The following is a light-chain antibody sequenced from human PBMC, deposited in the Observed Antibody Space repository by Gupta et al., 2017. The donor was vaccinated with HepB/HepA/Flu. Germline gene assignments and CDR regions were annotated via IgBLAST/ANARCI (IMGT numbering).Light chain of an antibody. CDR3: NSQDSSRNNLL. J-gene: IGLJ2*01. CDR1: GLRTYY. V-gene: IGLV3-19*01. CDR2: GKN. Sequence: SSELTQDPAVSVALGPTVRITCQGDGLRTYYASWYQQKPGQAPVLLIHGKNIRPSGIPERFSGSNSGTTASLTITGAQAKDVADYYCNSQDSSRNNLLFGGGTKLTVL.